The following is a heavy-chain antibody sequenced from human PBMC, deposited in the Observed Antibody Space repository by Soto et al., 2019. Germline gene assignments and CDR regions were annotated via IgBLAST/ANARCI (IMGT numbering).Heavy chain of an antibody. V-gene: IGHV1-46*01. CDR2: IDPTGGIR. CDR1: GHSITSHF. D-gene: IGHD3-3*01. CDR3: AAVYDFWSGYPPNY. Sequence: ASVKVSCKASGHSITSHFMHWVRQAPGQGLEWMGTIDPTGGIRSYAQRFQGRLTMTRDTSTSTVYMELSSLTSEDTAVYYCAAVYDFWSGYPPNYWGQGTLVTVSS. J-gene: IGHJ4*02.